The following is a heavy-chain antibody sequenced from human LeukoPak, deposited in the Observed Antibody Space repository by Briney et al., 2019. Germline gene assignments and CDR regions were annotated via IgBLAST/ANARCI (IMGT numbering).Heavy chain of an antibody. CDR1: GFSFIDYG. Sequence: QTGGTLRLSCAASGFSFIDYGMSWVRHAPGKGLEGVSSISGSGDSTFYTDSVRGRFTISRDNSKNTVFLQMNGLRVEDTAMYYCAKLRYEILTAYRFDPWGQGTLVTVSS. D-gene: IGHD3-9*01. CDR3: AKLRYEILTAYRFDP. CDR2: ISGSGDST. V-gene: IGHV3-23*01. J-gene: IGHJ5*02.